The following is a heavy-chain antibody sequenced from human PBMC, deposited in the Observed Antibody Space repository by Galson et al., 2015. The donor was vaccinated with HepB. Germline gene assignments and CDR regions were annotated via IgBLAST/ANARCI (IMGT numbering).Heavy chain of an antibody. CDR1: GFTFSSYA. CDR2: ISYDGSNK. Sequence: SLRLSCAASGFTFSSYAMHWVRQAPGKGLEWVAVISYDGSNKYYADSVKGRFTISRDNSKNTLYLQMNSLRAEDTAVYYCARDDRFGSSKVLRKAHREHYPPTWYYYGMDVWGQGTTVTVSS. CDR3: ARDDRFGSSKVLRKAHREHYPPTWYYYGMDV. J-gene: IGHJ6*02. V-gene: IGHV3-30-3*01. D-gene: IGHD2/OR15-2a*01.